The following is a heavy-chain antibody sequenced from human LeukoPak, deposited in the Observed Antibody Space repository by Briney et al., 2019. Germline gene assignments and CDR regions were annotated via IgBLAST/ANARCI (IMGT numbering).Heavy chain of an antibody. CDR3: ARHFLDCSSTICYRPYYYYMDV. J-gene: IGHJ6*03. CDR2: IYTSGST. D-gene: IGHD2-2*01. CDR1: GGSISSYY. V-gene: IGHV4-4*09. Sequence: SETLSLTCTVSGGSISSYYWSWIRQPPGKGLEWIGYIYTSGSTNYNPSLKSRVTISVDTSKNQFSLKLSSVTAADTAVYYCARHFLDCSSTICYRPYYYYMDVWGKGTTVTVSS.